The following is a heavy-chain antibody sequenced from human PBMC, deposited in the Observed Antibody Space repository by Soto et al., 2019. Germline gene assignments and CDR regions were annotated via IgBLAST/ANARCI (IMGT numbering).Heavy chain of an antibody. J-gene: IGHJ5*02. D-gene: IGHD3-3*01. Sequence: RASVKVSCKASGYTFSGYYMHWVRQAPGQGLEWMGWINPNTGGINYAQKFQGRVTMTRDTSISTVYMELSRLRSDDTAVYYCAREDDDGWFDPWGQGTLVTVSS. CDR1: GYTFSGYY. CDR2: INPNTGGI. CDR3: AREDDDGWFDP. V-gene: IGHV1-2*02.